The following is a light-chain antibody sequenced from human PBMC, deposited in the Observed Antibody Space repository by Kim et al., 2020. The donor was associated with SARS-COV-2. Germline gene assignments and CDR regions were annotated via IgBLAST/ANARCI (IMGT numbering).Light chain of an antibody. CDR1: SSNIGAGYD. V-gene: IGLV1-40*01. CDR2: GNS. Sequence: QSALTQPPSVSGAPGQRVTISCTGSSSNIGAGYDVHWYQQLPRTAPKLLIYGNSNRPSGVPDRFSGSKSGTSASLAITGLQAEDEADYYCQSYDSSLSGSGVFGGGTQLTVL. CDR3: QSYDSSLSGSGV. J-gene: IGLJ2*01.